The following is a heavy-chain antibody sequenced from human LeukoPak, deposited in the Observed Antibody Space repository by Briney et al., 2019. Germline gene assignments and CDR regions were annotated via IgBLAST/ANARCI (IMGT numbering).Heavy chain of an antibody. CDR2: TSYYGSKK. D-gene: IGHD6-19*01. J-gene: IGHJ6*03. CDR1: GFTFSNYA. Sequence: PGGSLRLSCAASGFTFSNYAFHWVRQAPGKGLEWVALTSYYGSKKYYADSVKGRFTLSRDNSKNTLSLQMNSLRAEDTAVYYCARVDSSDWNAYFYYLDVWGKGTTVTVSS. V-gene: IGHV3-30*04. CDR3: ARVDSSDWNAYFYYLDV.